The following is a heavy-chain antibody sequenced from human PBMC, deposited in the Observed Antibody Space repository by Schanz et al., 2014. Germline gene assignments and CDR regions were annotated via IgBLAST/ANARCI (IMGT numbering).Heavy chain of an antibody. J-gene: IGHJ4*02. CDR1: GFTFGSYW. V-gene: IGHV3-7*01. CDR2: IKQYGTET. Sequence: EVQLVESGGGLVQPGGSLRLSCAASGFTFGSYWMSWVRQAPGKGMEWVAKIKQYGTETYYVDAVRGRFTISRDNSKNTLYLQMRSIRAEDTDVYYCVRIYSGYSGGYLDYWGQGTLVTVSS. D-gene: IGHD5-12*01. CDR3: VRIYSGYSGGYLDY.